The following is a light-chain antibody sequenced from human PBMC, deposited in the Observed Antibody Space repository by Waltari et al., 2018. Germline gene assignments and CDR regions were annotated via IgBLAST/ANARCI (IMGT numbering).Light chain of an antibody. CDR2: EVN. CDR3: SSYGGSKV. V-gene: IGLV2-8*01. Sequence: QSVLTQPPSASGSPGQSVPISCPGTSSDVGGNNYVSWYQQHPGKAPKLIIYEVNKRPSGVPDRFSGSKSGNTASLTVSGLQAEDEADYYCSSYGGSKVFGGGTKLTVL. J-gene: IGLJ3*02. CDR1: SSDVGGNNY.